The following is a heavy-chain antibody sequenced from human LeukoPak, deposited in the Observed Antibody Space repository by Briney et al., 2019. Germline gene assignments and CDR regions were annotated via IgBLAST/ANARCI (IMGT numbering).Heavy chain of an antibody. CDR1: GGSISSSSYY. CDR3: ARIENGWFDP. CDR2: IYYSGST. D-gene: IGHD2-8*01. J-gene: IGHJ5*02. V-gene: IGHV4-39*07. Sequence: SETLSLTCTVSGGSISSSSYYWGWIRQPPGKGLEWIGSIYYSGSTYYNPSLKSRVTISVDTSKNQFSLKLSSVPAADTAVYYCARIENGWFDPWGQGTLVTVSS.